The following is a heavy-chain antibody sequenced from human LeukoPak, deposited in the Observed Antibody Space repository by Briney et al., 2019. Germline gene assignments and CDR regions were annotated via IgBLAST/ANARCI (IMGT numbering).Heavy chain of an antibody. D-gene: IGHD3-9*01. Sequence: ASVKVSCKASGGTFSSYAISWVRQAPGQGLEWMGGIIPIFGTANYAQKFQGRVTITTDESTSTAYMELSSLRSEDTAVYYCARGSGLRYFDWLSGYWGQGTLVTVSS. CDR2: IIPIFGTA. J-gene: IGHJ4*02. CDR1: GGTFSSYA. V-gene: IGHV1-69*05. CDR3: ARGSGLRYFDWLSGY.